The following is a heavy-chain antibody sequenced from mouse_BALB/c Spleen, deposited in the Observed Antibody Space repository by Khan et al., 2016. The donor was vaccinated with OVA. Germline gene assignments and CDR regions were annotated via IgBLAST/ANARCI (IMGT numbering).Heavy chain of an antibody. Sequence: QVQLQQSGPGLVQPSQSLSITCTVSGFSLTNYGVHWVRQSPGKGLEWLGVIWSGGSTDYNAAFISRLSISKDNSKSQVFFKMNSLQANDTAIYYCARIFIGTTDYAMDYWGQGPSVTVSS. CDR2: IWSGGST. V-gene: IGHV2-2*02. CDR3: ARIFIGTTDYAMDY. J-gene: IGHJ4*01. D-gene: IGHD2-14*01. CDR1: GFSLTNYG.